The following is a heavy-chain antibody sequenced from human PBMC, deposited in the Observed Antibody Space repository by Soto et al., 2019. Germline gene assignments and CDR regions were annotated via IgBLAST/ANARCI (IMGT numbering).Heavy chain of an antibody. CDR3: ASCRNYYDSSGYAD. CDR2: IYYSGST. J-gene: IGHJ4*02. CDR1: GGSISSGGYY. D-gene: IGHD3-22*01. Sequence: SETLSLTCTVSGGSISSGGYYWSWIRQHPGKGLEWIGYIYYSGSTYYNPSLKSRVTISVDTSKNQFSLKLSSVTAADTAVYYCASCRNYYDSSGYADWGQGTLVTVSS. V-gene: IGHV4-31*03.